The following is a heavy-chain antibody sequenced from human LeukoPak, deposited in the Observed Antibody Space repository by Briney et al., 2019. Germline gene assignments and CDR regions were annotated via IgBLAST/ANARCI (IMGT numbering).Heavy chain of an antibody. D-gene: IGHD6-13*01. J-gene: IGHJ3*02. CDR2: ISGSGGST. Sequence: GGSLRLSCAASGFTFSSYAMSWVRQAPGKGLEWVSAISGSGGSTYYADSVKGRFTISRDNSKNTLYLQMNSLRAEDTAVYYCAKVPTGPYSSSWYGGDAFDIWGQGTMATVSS. CDR1: GFTFSSYA. CDR3: AKVPTGPYSSSWYGGDAFDI. V-gene: IGHV3-23*01.